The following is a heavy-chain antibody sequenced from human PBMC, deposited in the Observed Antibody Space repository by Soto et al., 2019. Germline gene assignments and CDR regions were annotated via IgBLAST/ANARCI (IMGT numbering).Heavy chain of an antibody. CDR1: GFAFTNVW. D-gene: IGHD3-3*01. CDR3: NTYYDFVCGHTPL. CDR2: IKSKPDGETT. V-gene: IGHV3-15*07. J-gene: IGHJ4*02. Sequence: QLVESGGGLVKPGGSLALSCAGSGFAFTNVWLHWVRQAPGKGLEWVGRIKSKPDGETTDYAAPVKGRLTISRDDSTNTVYMQMNSLQTEDSGLYYCNTYYDFVCGHTPLWGQGSLVTVSS.